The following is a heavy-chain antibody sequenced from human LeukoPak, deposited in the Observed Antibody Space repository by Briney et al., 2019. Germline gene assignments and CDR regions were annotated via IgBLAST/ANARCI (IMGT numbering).Heavy chain of an antibody. CDR1: GFTVSSNY. CDR3: ARRSYDSYYGMDV. Sequence: GGSLRLSCAASGFTVSSNYMNWVRQGPGKGLEWVSLISGDGGSTYADSVEGRFTISRDNSKNSLYLQMNTLRTEDTASYYCARRSYDSYYGMDVWGQGTTVTVS. J-gene: IGHJ6*02. CDR2: ISGDGGST. V-gene: IGHV3-43*02. D-gene: IGHD2-2*01.